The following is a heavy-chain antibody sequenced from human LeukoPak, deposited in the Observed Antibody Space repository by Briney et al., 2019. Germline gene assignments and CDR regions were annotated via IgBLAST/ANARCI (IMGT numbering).Heavy chain of an antibody. V-gene: IGHV1-18*04. J-gene: IGHJ4*02. D-gene: IGHD5-18*01. CDR2: ISAYNGNT. Sequence: GASVKVSCKASGYTFTSYGISWVRQAPGQGLEWMGWISAYNGNTNYAQKLQGRVTMTTDTSTSTAYMELRSLRSDDTAVYYCARIPVDTAMDDVSLFDYWGQGTLVTVSS. CDR1: GYTFTSYG. CDR3: ARIPVDTAMDDVSLFDY.